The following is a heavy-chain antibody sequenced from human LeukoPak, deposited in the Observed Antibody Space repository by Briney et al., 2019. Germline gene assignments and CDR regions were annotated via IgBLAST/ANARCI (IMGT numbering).Heavy chain of an antibody. V-gene: IGHV3-23*01. D-gene: IGHD3-9*01. Sequence: SXISGXGGXTYYADSVKGRFSISRDNSKNNLYLQMNSLRAEDTAVYYCAKASHYDILTGRHSARLWYFDYWGQGTLVTVSS. CDR3: AKASHYDILTGRHSARLWYFDY. CDR2: ISGXGGXT. J-gene: IGHJ4*02.